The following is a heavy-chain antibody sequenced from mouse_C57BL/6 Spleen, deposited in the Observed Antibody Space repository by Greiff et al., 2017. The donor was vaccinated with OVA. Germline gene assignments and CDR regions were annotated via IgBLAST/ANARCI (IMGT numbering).Heavy chain of an antibody. J-gene: IGHJ3*01. Sequence: EVQGVESGPELVKPGASVKIPCKASGYTFTDYNMDWVKQSHGKSLEWIGDINPNNGGTIYNQKFKGKATLTVDKSSSTAYMELRSLTSEDTAVYYCARSYDYARFAYWGQGTLVTVSA. D-gene: IGHD2-4*01. CDR3: ARSYDYARFAY. CDR2: INPNNGGT. V-gene: IGHV1-18*01. CDR1: GYTFTDYN.